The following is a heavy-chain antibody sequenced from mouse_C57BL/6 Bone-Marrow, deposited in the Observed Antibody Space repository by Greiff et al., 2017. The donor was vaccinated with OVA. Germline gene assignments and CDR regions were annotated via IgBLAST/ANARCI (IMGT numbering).Heavy chain of an antibody. Sequence: VQLKQSGPELVKPGASVKISCKASGYSFTGYYMNWVKQSPEKSLEWIGEINPSTGGTTYNQKFKAKATLTVDKSSSTAYMQLKSLTSEDSAVYYCARLGLRLSYYFDYWGQGTTLTVSS. CDR1: GYSFTGYY. CDR2: INPSTGGT. D-gene: IGHD2-4*01. CDR3: ARLGLRLSYYFDY. V-gene: IGHV1-42*01. J-gene: IGHJ2*01.